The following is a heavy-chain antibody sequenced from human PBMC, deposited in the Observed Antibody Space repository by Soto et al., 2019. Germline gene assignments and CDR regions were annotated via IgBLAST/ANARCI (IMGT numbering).Heavy chain of an antibody. Sequence: HSARQAPGQGLEWMGIINPSGGSTSYAQKFQGRVTMTRDTSTSTVYMELSSLRSEDTAVYYCARDRLRELAYWGQGTLVTVSS. V-gene: IGHV1-46*03. D-gene: IGHD1-26*01. J-gene: IGHJ4*02. CDR2: INPSGGST. CDR3: ARDRLRELAY.